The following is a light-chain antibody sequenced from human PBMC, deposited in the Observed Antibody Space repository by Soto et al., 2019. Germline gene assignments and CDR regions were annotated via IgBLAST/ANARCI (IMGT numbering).Light chain of an antibody. CDR3: QQRYDWPWT. CDR2: DVS. CDR1: QSVSDY. Sequence: EFVLTQSPGTLSLSPGESASLSCRASQSVSDYLAWYQQKPGQAPRLFIYDVSKRATGIPARFSGSGSGTDFTLTISSLEPEDFAVYFCQQRYDWPWTFGLGTKVDIK. J-gene: IGKJ1*01. V-gene: IGKV3-11*01.